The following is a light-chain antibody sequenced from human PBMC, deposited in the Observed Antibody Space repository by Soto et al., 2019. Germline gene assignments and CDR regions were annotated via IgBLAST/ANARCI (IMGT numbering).Light chain of an antibody. V-gene: IGLV1-40*01. CDR2: GNS. J-gene: IGLJ2*01. CDR1: SSNIGAGYD. CDR3: HSYDSSLNGSGVI. Sequence: QYVLTQPPSVSGAPGQRVTISCTGSSSNIGAGYDVHWYQQLPGTAPKLLIYGNSNRPAGGPDRFSGSNSGTTASLAITGIQAEEEAEYDCHSYDSSLNGSGVIFGGGTQLTVL.